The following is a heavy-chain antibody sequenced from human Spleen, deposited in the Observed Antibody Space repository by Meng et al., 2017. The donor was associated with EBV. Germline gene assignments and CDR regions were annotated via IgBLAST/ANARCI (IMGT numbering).Heavy chain of an antibody. Sequence: QGPLQESGPGWVKPSGTLSLTFPVSGGSITRSNWWSWVRQPPGKGLEWIGEIYHSGSTNYNPSLKSRVTISVDKSKNQFSLKLSSVTAADTAVYYCAREGDYYDSSGYKRLDYWGQGTLVTVSS. CDR3: AREGDYYDSSGYKRLDY. V-gene: IGHV4-4*02. D-gene: IGHD3-22*01. CDR2: IYHSGST. J-gene: IGHJ4*02. CDR1: GGSITRSNW.